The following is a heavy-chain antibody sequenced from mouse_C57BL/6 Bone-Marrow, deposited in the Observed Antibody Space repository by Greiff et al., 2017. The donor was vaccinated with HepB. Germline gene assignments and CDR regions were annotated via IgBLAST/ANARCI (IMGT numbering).Heavy chain of an antibody. CDR1: GYTFTSYW. CDR3: ARFGSSGPAWFAY. CDR2: IDPSDSYT. V-gene: IGHV1-50*01. J-gene: IGHJ3*01. Sequence: VQLQQPGAELVKPGASVKLSCKASGYTFTSYWMQWVKQRPGQGLEWIGEIDPSDSYTNYNQKFKGKATLTVDTSSSTAYMQLSSLTSEDSAVYYCARFGSSGPAWFAYWGQGTLVTVSA. D-gene: IGHD3-2*02.